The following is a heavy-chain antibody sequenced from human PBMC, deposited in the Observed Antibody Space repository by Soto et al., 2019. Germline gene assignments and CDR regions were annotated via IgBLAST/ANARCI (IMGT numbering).Heavy chain of an antibody. CDR3: ARSTPGNLFDI. J-gene: IGHJ3*02. CDR1: GFTFSTYT. CDR2: ISAGSRSI. V-gene: IGHV3-21*01. Sequence: PGGSLRLSCAASGFTFSTYTMNWVRQAPGKGLEWVSSISAGSRSIYYTDSLKGRSTVSRDNSKNSLYLQINSLNADDTAVYYSARSTPGNLFDIWGQGKMVTVSS.